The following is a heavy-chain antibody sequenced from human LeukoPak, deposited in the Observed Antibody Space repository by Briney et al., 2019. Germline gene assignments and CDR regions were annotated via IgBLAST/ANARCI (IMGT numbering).Heavy chain of an antibody. J-gene: IGHJ4*02. D-gene: IGHD1-1*01. V-gene: IGHV3-21*01. CDR2: ISPSGSAI. CDR3: ASGIRERGFDS. CDR1: EFILSTYA. Sequence: GGSLRLSCADSEFILSTYAMNWVRQAPGRGLEWVSSISPSGSAIFYAHSVKGRFTISRDNAKNSLYLQMNSLRAEDTALYFCASGIRERGFDSWGQGTLVTVSS.